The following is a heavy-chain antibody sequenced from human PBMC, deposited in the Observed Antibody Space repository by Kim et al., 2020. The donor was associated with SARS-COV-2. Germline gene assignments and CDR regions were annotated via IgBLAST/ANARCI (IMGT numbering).Heavy chain of an antibody. CDR3: ARGFLTMIVVEYAFDI. J-gene: IGHJ3*02. Sequence: SLKSRVTISVDTSKNQFSLKLSSVTAADTAVYYCARGFLTMIVVEYAFDIWGQGTMVTVSS. D-gene: IGHD3-22*01. V-gene: IGHV4-39*07.